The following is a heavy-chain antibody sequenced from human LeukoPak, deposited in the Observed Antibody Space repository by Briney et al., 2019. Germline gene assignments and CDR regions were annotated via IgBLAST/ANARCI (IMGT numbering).Heavy chain of an antibody. CDR3: ARRQGCSSTSCPPDS. V-gene: IGHV5-51*01. Sequence: GESLKISCRGSGYSFTTYWIGWVRQMPGKGLEWMGIIYPGDSDTRYSPSFQGQVTMSADKSINTAYLQWSSLKASDTAMYYCARRQGCSSTSCPPDSWGQGTLVAVSS. CDR2: IYPGDSDT. J-gene: IGHJ4*02. CDR1: GYSFTTYW. D-gene: IGHD2-2*01.